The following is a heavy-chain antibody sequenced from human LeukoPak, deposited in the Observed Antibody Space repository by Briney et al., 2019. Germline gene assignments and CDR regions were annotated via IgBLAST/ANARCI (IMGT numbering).Heavy chain of an antibody. CDR3: ARDGRENYYDSSGDY. Sequence: GASVKVSCKASGGTFSSYAISWVRQAPGQGLEWMGRIIPILGIANYAQKFQGRVTITADKSTSTAYMELSSLRSEDTAVYYCARDGRENYYDSSGDYWGQGTLVTVSS. J-gene: IGHJ4*02. CDR1: GGTFSSYA. CDR2: IIPILGIA. V-gene: IGHV1-69*04. D-gene: IGHD3-22*01.